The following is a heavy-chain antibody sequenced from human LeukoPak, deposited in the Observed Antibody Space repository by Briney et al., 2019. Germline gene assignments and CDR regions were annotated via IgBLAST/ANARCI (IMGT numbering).Heavy chain of an antibody. CDR1: GGSISSGDYY. CDR3: AVDAYGDYDYFDY. Sequence: SRTLSLTCTVSGGSISSGDYYRSWISQPPGKGLEWIGYIYYSGRTYYNPSLKSRVTISVDTSKNQSSLKLSSVTAADTDVYYCAVDAYGDYDYFDYWGQGTLVTVSS. CDR2: IYYSGRT. J-gene: IGHJ4*02. D-gene: IGHD4-17*01. V-gene: IGHV4-30-4*01.